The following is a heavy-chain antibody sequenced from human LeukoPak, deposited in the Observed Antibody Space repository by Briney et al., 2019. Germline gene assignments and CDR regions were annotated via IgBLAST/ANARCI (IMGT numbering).Heavy chain of an antibody. Sequence: GESLKISCKGSGYSFNSYRIGWVRQMPGKGLEWMGFIYPSDSDTRYSPSFQGQVTISADKSISTAYLQWSSLKASDTAMYYCARRYCSNSCYQMDIWGQGTTVTVSS. D-gene: IGHD2-2*01. V-gene: IGHV5-51*01. CDR2: IYPSDSDT. CDR3: ARRYCSNSCYQMDI. CDR1: GYSFNSYR. J-gene: IGHJ6*02.